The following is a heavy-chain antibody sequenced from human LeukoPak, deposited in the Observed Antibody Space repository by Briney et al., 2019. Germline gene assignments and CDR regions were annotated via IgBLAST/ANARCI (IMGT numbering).Heavy chain of an antibody. CDR3: ARDLFRFIAVAGREIDY. CDR2: INPNSGGT. CDR1: GYTFTDHY. Sequence: ASVKVSCKALGYTFTDHYFHWVRQAPGQGLEWMGWINPNSGGTNYAQKFQGRVTMTRDTSISTAYMELSRLRSDDTAVYYCARDLFRFIAVAGREIDYWGQGTLVTVSS. J-gene: IGHJ4*02. V-gene: IGHV1-2*02. D-gene: IGHD6-19*01.